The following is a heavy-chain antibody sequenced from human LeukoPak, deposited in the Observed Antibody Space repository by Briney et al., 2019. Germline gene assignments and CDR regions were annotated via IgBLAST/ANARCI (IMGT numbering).Heavy chain of an antibody. CDR1: GGSISSGGYY. V-gene: IGHV4-31*03. D-gene: IGHD3-22*01. Sequence: PSETLSLTCTVSGGSISSGGYYWSWIRQHPGKGLEWIGYIYYSGSIYYNPSLKSRVTISVDTSKNQFSLKLSSVTAADTAVYYCARSGYDSSGYYLNWFDPWGQGTLVTVSS. CDR2: IYYSGSI. CDR3: ARSGYDSSGYYLNWFDP. J-gene: IGHJ5*02.